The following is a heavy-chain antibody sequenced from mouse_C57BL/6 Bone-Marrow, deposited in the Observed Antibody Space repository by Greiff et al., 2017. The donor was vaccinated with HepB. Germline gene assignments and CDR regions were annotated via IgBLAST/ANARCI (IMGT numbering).Heavy chain of an antibody. V-gene: IGHV5-6*01. CDR1: GFTFSSYG. CDR3: ARHQGPPWFAY. D-gene: IGHD3-2*02. CDR2: ISSGGSYT. Sequence: EVKLMESGGDLVNPGGSLKLSCAASGFTFSSYGMSWVRQTPDKRLEWVATISSGGSYTYYPDSVKGRFTISRDNAKNTLYLQMSSLKSEDTAMYYCARHQGPPWFAYWGQGTLVTVSA. J-gene: IGHJ3*01.